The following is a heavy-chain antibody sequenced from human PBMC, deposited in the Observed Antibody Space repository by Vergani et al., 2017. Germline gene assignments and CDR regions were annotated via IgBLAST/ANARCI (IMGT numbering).Heavy chain of an antibody. V-gene: IGHV3-23*01. CDR3: AKNVHVAGTRSYFDY. Sequence: EVQLLESGGGLVQPGGSLRLSCAASGFTFSSYAMSWVRQAPGKGLEWVSAISGSGGSTYYADSVKGRFTISRDNSKNTLYLQMNSLRAEDTAVYYCAKNVHVAGTRSYFDYWGQGTLVTVAS. CDR1: GFTFSSYA. D-gene: IGHD6-19*01. J-gene: IGHJ4*02. CDR2: ISGSGGST.